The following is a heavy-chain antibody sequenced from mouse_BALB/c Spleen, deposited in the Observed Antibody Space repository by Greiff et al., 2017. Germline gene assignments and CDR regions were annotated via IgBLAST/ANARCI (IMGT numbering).Heavy chain of an antibody. Sequence: EVQLVESGGGLVKPGGSLKLSCAASGFTFSSYAMSWVRQTPEKRLEWVASISSGGSTYYPDSVKGRFTISRDNARNILYLQMSSLRSEDTAMYYCARGEMRLAMDYWGQGTSVTVSS. J-gene: IGHJ4*01. V-gene: IGHV5-6-5*01. CDR1: GFTFSSYA. CDR2: ISSGGST. D-gene: IGHD2-2*01. CDR3: ARGEMRLAMDY.